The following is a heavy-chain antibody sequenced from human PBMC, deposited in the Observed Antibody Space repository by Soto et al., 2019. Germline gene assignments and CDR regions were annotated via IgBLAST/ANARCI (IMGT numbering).Heavy chain of an antibody. CDR2: IYYSGST. CDR3: ARSHDTEDFDY. V-gene: IGHV4-59*01. Sequence: QVQLQESGPGLVKPSETLSLTCTVSGGSISSYYWSWIRQPPGKGLEWIGYIYYSGSTNYNPSLNSXXPXSXXTSKNQVSLRRRSGTAADTAVYYCARSHDTEDFDYWGQGTLVTVSS. CDR1: GGSISSYY. J-gene: IGHJ4*02.